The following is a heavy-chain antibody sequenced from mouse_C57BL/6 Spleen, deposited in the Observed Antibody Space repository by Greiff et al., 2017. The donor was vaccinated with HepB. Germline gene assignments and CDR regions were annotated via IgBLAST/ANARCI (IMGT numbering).Heavy chain of an antibody. CDR2: IYPSDSET. CDR1: GYTFTSYW. D-gene: IGHD2-3*01. V-gene: IGHV1-61*01. J-gene: IGHJ2*01. Sequence: VQLQQPGAELVRPGSSVKLSCKASGYTFTSYWMDWVKQRPGQGLEWIGNIYPSDSETHYNQKFKDKATLTVDKSSSTAYMQLSSLTSEDSAVYYCASWDGYSDWGQGTTLTVAS. CDR3: ASWDGYSD.